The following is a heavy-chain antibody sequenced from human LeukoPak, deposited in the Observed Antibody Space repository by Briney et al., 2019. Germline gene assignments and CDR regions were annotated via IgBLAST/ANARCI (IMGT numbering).Heavy chain of an antibody. CDR2: ISSTSSAI. CDR1: GFTFSSYS. J-gene: IGHJ4*02. Sequence: PGGSLRLSCAASGFTFSSYSMNWVRQAPGKGLEWLSYISSTSSAICYADSLKGRFTISRDNAKNSLYLQMDSLRAEDTAVYYCARVIGSYGDSAYWGQGTLVTVSS. D-gene: IGHD3-16*01. V-gene: IGHV3-48*04. CDR3: ARVIGSYGDSAY.